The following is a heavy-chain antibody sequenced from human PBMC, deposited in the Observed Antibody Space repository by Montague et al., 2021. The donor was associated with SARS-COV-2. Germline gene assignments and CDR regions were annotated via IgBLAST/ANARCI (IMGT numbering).Heavy chain of an antibody. CDR1: GGSISSYY. V-gene: IGHV4-59*01. D-gene: IGHD2-15*01. CDR3: ARRGLGYCSGGSCPNAFDN. Sequence: SETLSLTCTVSGGSISSYYWSWIRQPPGKGLEWIGYTYYSGSTNYNPSLKSRVTISVDTSKNQFSLKLSSVTAADTAVYYCARRGLGYCSGGSCPNAFDNWGQGTMVTVSS. J-gene: IGHJ3*02. CDR2: TYYSGST.